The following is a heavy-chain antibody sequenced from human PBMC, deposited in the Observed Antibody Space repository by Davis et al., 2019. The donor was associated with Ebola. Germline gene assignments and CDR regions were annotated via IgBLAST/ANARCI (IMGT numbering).Heavy chain of an antibody. J-gene: IGHJ4*02. Sequence: PGGSLRLSCAASGSTFSSYNMNWVRQAPGKGLEWVSSISSTGNYIYYADSVKGRFTISRDNAKNSLYLQMNSLRAEDTAVYYCASLSIVGNERDCWGQGTLVTVSS. V-gene: IGHV3-21*06. CDR1: GSTFSSYN. D-gene: IGHD3-22*01. CDR3: ASLSIVGNERDC. CDR2: ISSTGNYI.